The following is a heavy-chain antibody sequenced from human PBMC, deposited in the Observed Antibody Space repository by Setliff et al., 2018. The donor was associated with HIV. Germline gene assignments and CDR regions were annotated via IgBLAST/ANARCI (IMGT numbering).Heavy chain of an antibody. Sequence: PGESLKISCKGSGYTFAFHSIAWVRQMPGKGLEWMGIIYPGDSDTRYSPSFQGQVTMTRDTSTSSVYMEVRSVRPEDTAVYYCARDRKKHQLVRALYEYYAMDVWGQGTTVTVSS. CDR3: ARDRKKHQLVRALYEYYAMDV. J-gene: IGHJ6*02. V-gene: IGHV5-51*01. D-gene: IGHD6-13*01. CDR1: GYTFAFHS. CDR2: IYPGDSDT.